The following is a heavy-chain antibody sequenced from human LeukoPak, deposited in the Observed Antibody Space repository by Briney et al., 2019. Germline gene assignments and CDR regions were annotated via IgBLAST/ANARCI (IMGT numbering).Heavy chain of an antibody. CDR1: GFTFSSYE. J-gene: IGHJ3*02. D-gene: IGHD2-15*01. Sequence: HSGGSRRLSCAASGFTFSSYEMNWVRQAPGKGLEWVSYISSSGSTIYYADSVKGRFTISRDNAKNSLYLQMNSLRAEDTAVYYCARDLAVVVAVTDAFDIWGQGTMVTVSS. CDR2: ISSSGSTI. CDR3: ARDLAVVVAVTDAFDI. V-gene: IGHV3-48*03.